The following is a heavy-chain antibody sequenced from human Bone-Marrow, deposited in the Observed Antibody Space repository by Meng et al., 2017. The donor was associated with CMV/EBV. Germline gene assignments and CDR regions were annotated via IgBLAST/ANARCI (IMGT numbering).Heavy chain of an antibody. CDR2: ISYSGST. D-gene: IGHD2-21*01. V-gene: IGHV4-39*07. J-gene: IGHJ4*02. Sequence: LRLSCTVSDGSIRSNTYYWGWIRQPPGKGLEWIGSISYSGSTYYTPSLKSRVTISVDTSKSQFSLNLSSVTAADTAIYYCASITLWYTRFDYWGQGTLVTVSS. CDR3: ASITLWYTRFDY. CDR1: DGSIRSNTYY.